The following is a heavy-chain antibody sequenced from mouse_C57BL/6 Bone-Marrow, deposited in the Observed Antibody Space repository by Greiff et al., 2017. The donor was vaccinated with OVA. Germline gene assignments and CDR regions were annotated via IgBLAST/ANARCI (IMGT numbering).Heavy chain of an antibody. Sequence: QVQLKQPGAELVKPGASVKMSCKASGYTFTSYWITWVKQRPGQGLEWIGDIYPGSGSTNYNEKFKSKATLTVDTSSSTAYMQLSSLTSEDSAVYYCARGVITTVVDYWGQGTLVTVSA. CDR1: GYTFTSYW. CDR2: IYPGSGST. D-gene: IGHD1-1*01. J-gene: IGHJ3*01. V-gene: IGHV1-55*01. CDR3: ARGVITTVVDY.